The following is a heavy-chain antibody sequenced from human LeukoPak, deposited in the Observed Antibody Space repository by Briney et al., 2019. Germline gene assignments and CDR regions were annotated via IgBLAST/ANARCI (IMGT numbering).Heavy chain of an antibody. CDR2: INSDGRST. CDR3: ARSAYPGNSVIED. J-gene: IGHJ4*02. D-gene: IGHD4-23*01. CDR1: GFTFSSYW. V-gene: IGHV3-74*01. Sequence: GGSLRLSCAASGFTFSSYWMHWVRQAPGKGLVWVSRINSDGRSTNYADSVKGRFTISRDNAKNTLYLQMNSLRAEDTAVYYCARSAYPGNSVIEDWGRGTLVTVSS.